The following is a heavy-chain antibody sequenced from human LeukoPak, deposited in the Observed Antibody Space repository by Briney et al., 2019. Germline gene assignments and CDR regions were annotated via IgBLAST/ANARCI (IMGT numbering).Heavy chain of an antibody. D-gene: IGHD3-10*01. V-gene: IGHV4-59*08. CDR1: GGSISSYY. CDR2: IYYSGST. Sequence: SETLSLTCTVSGGSISSYYWSWIRQPPGKGLEWIGYIYYSGSTNYNPSLKSRVTISVDTSKNQFSLKLSSVTAADTAVYYCARIGLGELLLDYWGQGTLVTVSS. CDR3: ARIGLGELLLDY. J-gene: IGHJ4*02.